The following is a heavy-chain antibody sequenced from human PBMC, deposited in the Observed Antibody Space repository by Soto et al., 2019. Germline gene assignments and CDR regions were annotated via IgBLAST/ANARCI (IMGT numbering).Heavy chain of an antibody. J-gene: IGHJ4*02. CDR2: IYYSGST. V-gene: IGHV4-30-4*01. Sequence: PSETLSLTCTVSGGSISSGNYYWNWIRQPPGKGLEWIGYIYYSGSTYYKPSLKSRITISVDTSKNQFSLKLSSVTAADTAVYYCARATVVTPRYFDYWGQGTLVTVSS. CDR3: ARATVVTPRYFDY. CDR1: GGSISSGNYY. D-gene: IGHD4-17*01.